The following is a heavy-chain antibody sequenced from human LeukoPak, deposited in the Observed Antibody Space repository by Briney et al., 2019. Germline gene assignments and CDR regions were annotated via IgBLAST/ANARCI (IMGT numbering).Heavy chain of an antibody. CDR1: GFTFSDYY. Sequence: WGSLRLSCAGSGFTFSDYYMSWSRQAPGNGLELLSYISSSGSGIYYAASVKGRFTISRDTAKNSLFLQMNSLRAEDTAVYYCASPHCGGDCPIDYWGQGTLVTVSS. CDR3: ASPHCGGDCPIDY. D-gene: IGHD2-21*02. J-gene: IGHJ4*02. V-gene: IGHV3-11*04. CDR2: ISSSGSGI.